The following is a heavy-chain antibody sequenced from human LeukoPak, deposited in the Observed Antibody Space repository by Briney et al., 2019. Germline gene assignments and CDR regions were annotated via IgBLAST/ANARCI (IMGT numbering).Heavy chain of an antibody. Sequence: ASVKVSCKASGYTFTGYYMHWLRQSPGQGLEWMGWINPNSGGTNYAQKFQGRVTMTRDTSISTAYMELSRLRSDDTAVYYCARAVDYYDSSGYYYWFDPWGQGTLVTVSS. J-gene: IGHJ5*02. V-gene: IGHV1-2*02. D-gene: IGHD3-22*01. CDR3: ARAVDYYDSSGYYYWFDP. CDR1: GYTFTGYY. CDR2: INPNSGGT.